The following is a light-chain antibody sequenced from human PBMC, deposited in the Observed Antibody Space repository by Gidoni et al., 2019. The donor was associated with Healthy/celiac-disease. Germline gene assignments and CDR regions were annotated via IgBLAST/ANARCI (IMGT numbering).Light chain of an antibody. CDR2: GNS. Sequence: QSVLTQPPSVSWAPGQMVTISCTGSSSNIGAGYDVHWYQQLPGTAPKLLIYGNSNRPSGVPDRFSGSKSGTSASLAITGLQAEDEADYYCQSYDSSLSGSEVFGGGTKLTVL. CDR1: SSNIGAGYD. CDR3: QSYDSSLSGSEV. J-gene: IGLJ2*01. V-gene: IGLV1-40*01.